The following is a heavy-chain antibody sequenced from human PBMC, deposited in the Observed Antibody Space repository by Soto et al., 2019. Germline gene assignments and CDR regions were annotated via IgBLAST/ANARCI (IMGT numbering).Heavy chain of an antibody. CDR1: RFTFSNYA. J-gene: IGHJ6*02. V-gene: IGHV3-30-3*01. Sequence: QVQLVEFGGGVVQPGRSLRLSCAASRFTFSNYAMHWVRQAPGKGLQWVALISFDGSTKYYADSVKGRFTISRDNSKNTLYLQMNSLRAEDTAVYYCARSPGYCSTTRCYGSDCARDVWGQGTTVTVSS. D-gene: IGHD2-2*01. CDR2: ISFDGSTK. CDR3: ARSPGYCSTTRCYGSDCARDV.